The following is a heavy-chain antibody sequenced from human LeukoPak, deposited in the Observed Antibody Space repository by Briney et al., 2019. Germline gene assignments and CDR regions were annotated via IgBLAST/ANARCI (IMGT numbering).Heavy chain of an antibody. V-gene: IGHV4-59*02. J-gene: IGHJ4*02. Sequence: SETLSLTCTISGGSVSDYYWSWIRQSPGKGLEWIGYIYYTGSTTYNPSLKSRVTMSVDTSKNQFSLKLSSVTAADTAVYYCASSSGYLYYFDYWGQGTLVTVSS. CDR2: IYYTGST. CDR1: GGSVSDYY. D-gene: IGHD3-22*01. CDR3: ASSSGYLYYFDY.